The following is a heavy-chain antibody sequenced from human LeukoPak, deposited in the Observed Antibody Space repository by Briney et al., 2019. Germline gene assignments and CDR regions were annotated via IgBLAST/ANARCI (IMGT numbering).Heavy chain of an antibody. V-gene: IGHV4-34*01. CDR3: ARAVGYYGSGSHYNEGYYYYGMDV. J-gene: IGHJ6*02. CDR2: INHSGST. D-gene: IGHD3-10*01. Sequence: SETLSLTCAVYGGSFSGYYWSWIRQPPGKGLEWIGEINHSGSTNYNPSLKSRVTISVDTSKNQFSLKLSSVTAADTAVYYCARAVGYYGSGSHYNEGYYYYGMDVWGQGTTVTVSS. CDR1: GGSFSGYY.